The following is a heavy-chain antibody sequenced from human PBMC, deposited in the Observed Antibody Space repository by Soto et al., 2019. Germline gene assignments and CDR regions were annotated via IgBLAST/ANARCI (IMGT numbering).Heavy chain of an antibody. D-gene: IGHD3-22*01. J-gene: IGHJ4*02. Sequence: QVQLQESGPGLVKPSETLSLTCTVSGGSVSSGSYYWSWIRQPPGKGLEWIGYIYYSGSTNYNPSLKSRVTISVDTSKNQFSLKLSSVTAADTAVYYCARRTMIVGTGGTYYFDYWGQGTLVTVSS. V-gene: IGHV4-61*01. CDR2: IYYSGST. CDR3: ARRTMIVGTGGTYYFDY. CDR1: GGSVSSGSYY.